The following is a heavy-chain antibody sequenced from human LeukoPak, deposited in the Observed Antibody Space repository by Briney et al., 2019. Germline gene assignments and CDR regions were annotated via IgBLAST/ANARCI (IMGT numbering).Heavy chain of an antibody. Sequence: GGSLRLSCAASGFTFSSYSMNWVRQAPGKGLEWVGRIKSKTDGGTTDYAAPVKGRFTISRDDSKNTLYLQMNSLKTEDTAVYYCTTEHVWGSYRSFDYWGQGTLVTVSS. J-gene: IGHJ4*02. V-gene: IGHV3-15*01. D-gene: IGHD3-16*02. CDR3: TTEHVWGSYRSFDY. CDR1: GFTFSSYS. CDR2: IKSKTDGGTT.